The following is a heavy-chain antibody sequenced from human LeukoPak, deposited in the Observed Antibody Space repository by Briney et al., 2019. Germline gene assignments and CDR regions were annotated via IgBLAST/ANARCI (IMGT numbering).Heavy chain of an antibody. CDR1: AFTFSHFG. CDR3: ARDDDTSGHYSYFGY. D-gene: IGHD3-22*01. J-gene: IGHJ4*02. Sequence: PGRSLRLFCAGSAFTFSHFGINWVRQAPGKGLEWVSGIWHDGSKEYYAESVKGRFTVSRDNSKKTVYLQMNSLRAEDTAVYYCARDDDTSGHYSYFGYWGQGTLVTVSS. V-gene: IGHV3-33*01. CDR2: IWHDGSKE.